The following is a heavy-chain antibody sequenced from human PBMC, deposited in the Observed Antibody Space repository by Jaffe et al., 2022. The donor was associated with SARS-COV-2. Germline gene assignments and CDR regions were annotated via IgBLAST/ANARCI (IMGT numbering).Heavy chain of an antibody. CDR3: AREGGDGTHYFPDH. J-gene: IGHJ4*02. CDR1: GFTFRNYG. CDR2: ISYDDRDR. D-gene: IGHD1-26*01. V-gene: IGHV3-33*05. Sequence: QVHLVESGGGVVQPGRSLRVSCATSGFTFRNYGMHWARQAPGKGLEWLAFISYDDRDREYADSVKGRLTISRDNSRGTLSLQVYSLRVDDTAIYYCAREGGDGTHYFPDHWGQGTVVTVST.